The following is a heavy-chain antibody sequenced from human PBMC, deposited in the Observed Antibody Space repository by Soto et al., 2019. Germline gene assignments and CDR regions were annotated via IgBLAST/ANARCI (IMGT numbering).Heavy chain of an antibody. Sequence: ASVKVSCKASGGTFSSYAISWVRQAPGQGLEWMGGIIPIFGTANYAQKFQGRVTITADESTSTAYMELSSLRSEDTAVYYCAREAQANTYYYDSSGYRTYCFDYWGQGTLVTVSS. J-gene: IGHJ4*02. CDR3: AREAQANTYYYDSSGYRTYCFDY. CDR1: GGTFSSYA. CDR2: IIPIFGTA. D-gene: IGHD3-22*01. V-gene: IGHV1-69*13.